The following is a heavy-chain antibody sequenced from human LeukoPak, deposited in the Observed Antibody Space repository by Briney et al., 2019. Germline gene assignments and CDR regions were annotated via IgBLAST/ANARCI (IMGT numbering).Heavy chain of an antibody. CDR2: IYYSGST. Sequence: PSETLSLTCPVSGGSISSSSYYWGWIRQPPGKGLEWIGSIYYSGSTYYNPSLKSRVTISVDTSKNQFSLKLSSVTAADTAVYYCARLSTTVTFFDYWGQGTLVTVPS. V-gene: IGHV4-39*01. D-gene: IGHD4-17*01. CDR3: ARLSTTVTFFDY. CDR1: GGSISSSSYY. J-gene: IGHJ4*02.